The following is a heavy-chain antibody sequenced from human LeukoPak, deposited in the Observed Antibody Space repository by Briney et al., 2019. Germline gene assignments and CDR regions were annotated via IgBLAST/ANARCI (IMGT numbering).Heavy chain of an antibody. CDR1: GFTFSSYG. J-gene: IGHJ3*02. CDR2: ISAGGGST. V-gene: IGHV3-23*01. D-gene: IGHD3-3*01. Sequence: PGATLRLSCAASGFTFSSYGMSWVRQAPGKGLEWVSGISAGGGSTNYADSVKGRFTISRDNSKNTLYLQMNSLRAEDTAVYYCARATEWGDAFDIWGQGTMVTVSS. CDR3: ARATEWGDAFDI.